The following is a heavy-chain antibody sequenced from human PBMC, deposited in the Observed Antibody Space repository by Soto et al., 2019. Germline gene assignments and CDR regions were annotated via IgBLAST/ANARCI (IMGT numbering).Heavy chain of an antibody. CDR1: GFTFDDYA. CDR2: ISWNSGSI. J-gene: IGHJ3*02. CDR3: AKDIFPIAAAGHAFDI. D-gene: IGHD6-13*01. V-gene: IGHV3-9*01. Sequence: EVQLVESGGGLVQPGRSLRLSCAASGFTFDDYAMHWVRQAPGKGLERVSGISWNSGSIGYADSVKGRFTIARDNAQTALYLQMNSLRAEDTALYYCAKDIFPIAAAGHAFDIWGQGTMVTVSS.